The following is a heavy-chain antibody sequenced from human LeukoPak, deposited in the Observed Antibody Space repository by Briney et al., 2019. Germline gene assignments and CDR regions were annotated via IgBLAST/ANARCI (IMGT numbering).Heavy chain of an antibody. Sequence: GGSLRLSCAASGFTFSSYAMSWVRQAPGKGLEWVSYIRSDSSAIYYADSVRGRFTISRDNAKKSLYLQMNSLRAEDTAVYYCASREGYYYDSSGIALGIWGQGTLVTVSS. J-gene: IGHJ4*02. D-gene: IGHD3-22*01. V-gene: IGHV3-48*01. CDR1: GFTFSSYA. CDR3: ASREGYYYDSSGIALGI. CDR2: IRSDSSAI.